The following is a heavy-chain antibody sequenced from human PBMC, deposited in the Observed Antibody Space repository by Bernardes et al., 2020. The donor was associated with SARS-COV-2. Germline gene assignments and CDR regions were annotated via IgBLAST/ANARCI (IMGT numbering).Heavy chain of an antibody. CDR2: ISSNGAGT. CDR3: AKREYYDFWSGPIDY. D-gene: IGHD3-3*01. Sequence: GGSLRLSCSASGFIFSTYYIHWVRQAPGKGLEYVSSISSNGAGTYYADSVKGRFTISRDNSKNTLYLQMNSQRAEDTAVYYCAKREYYDFWSGPIDYWGQGTLVTVSS. J-gene: IGHJ4*02. CDR1: GFIFSTYY. V-gene: IGHV3-64*04.